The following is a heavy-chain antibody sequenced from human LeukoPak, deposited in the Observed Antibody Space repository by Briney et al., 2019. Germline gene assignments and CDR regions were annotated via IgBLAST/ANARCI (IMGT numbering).Heavy chain of an antibody. Sequence: GGSLRLSCAASGFIVSDNYMSWVRQAPGKGLEWVSAISGSGGSTYYADSVKGRFTISRDNSKNTLYLQMNSLRAEDTAVYYCAKGWGRSYGTFDYWGQGTLVTVSS. D-gene: IGHD3-16*01. V-gene: IGHV3-23*01. CDR1: GFIVSDNY. CDR3: AKGWGRSYGTFDY. CDR2: ISGSGGST. J-gene: IGHJ4*02.